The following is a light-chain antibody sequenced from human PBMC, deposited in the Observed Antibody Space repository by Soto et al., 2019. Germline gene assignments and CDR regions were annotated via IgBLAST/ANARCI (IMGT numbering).Light chain of an antibody. CDR2: GAS. CDR3: QHYDSLQIT. Sequence: EIVLTQSPGTLSLSPGERATLSCRASQSVSSSYLAWYQQKPGQPPRLLIYGASSRANGIPDRFSGSWSGTDFNLTSSRLEPEEFAVFYCQHYDSLQITFGQGTRLETK. V-gene: IGKV3-20*01. CDR1: QSVSSSY. J-gene: IGKJ5*01.